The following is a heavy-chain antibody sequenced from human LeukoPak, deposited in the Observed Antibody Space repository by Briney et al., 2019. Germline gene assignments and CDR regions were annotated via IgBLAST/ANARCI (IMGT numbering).Heavy chain of an antibody. D-gene: IGHD3-16*01. CDR2: INPNSGGT. J-gene: IGHJ4*02. Sequence: ASVKVSCKASGYTFTGYYMHWVRQAPGQGLEWMGWINPNSGGTNYAQKFQGRVTMTRDTSISTAYMELSRLRSDDTAVYYCARDARSYDYVWGSYDYWGQGTLVTVSS. CDR1: GYTFTGYY. V-gene: IGHV1-2*02. CDR3: ARDARSYDYVWGSYDY.